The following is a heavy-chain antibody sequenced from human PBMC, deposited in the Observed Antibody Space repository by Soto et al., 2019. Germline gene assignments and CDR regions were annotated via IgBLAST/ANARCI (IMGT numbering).Heavy chain of an antibody. CDR3: AKGGTSSLPFDY. J-gene: IGHJ4*01. D-gene: IGHD2-2*01. CDR1: GGSFSGYY. CDR2: INHSGST. V-gene: IGHV4-34*01. Sequence: SETLSLTCAVYGGSFSGYYWTWIRQPPGTGLEWIGEINHSGSTNYNPSLKSRVTISVDTSKNQFSLQLTSVTAADTAGDYCAKGGTSSLPFDYWGHGILVTVS.